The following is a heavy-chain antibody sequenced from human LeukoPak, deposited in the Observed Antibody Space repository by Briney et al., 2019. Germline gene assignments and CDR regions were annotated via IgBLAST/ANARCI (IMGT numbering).Heavy chain of an antibody. J-gene: IGHJ5*02. CDR3: ARDHSGSQHWFDP. CDR1: GYTFIYYY. Sequence: ASVTVSFTASGYTFIYYYMHWVRQAPGQGLEWMGVINPSGGTTSYAQKFQGRVTMTRDTSTSTVYMELSSLRSDDTALYYCARDHSGSQHWFDPWGQGTLVIVSS. V-gene: IGHV1-46*01. CDR2: INPSGGTT. D-gene: IGHD1-26*01.